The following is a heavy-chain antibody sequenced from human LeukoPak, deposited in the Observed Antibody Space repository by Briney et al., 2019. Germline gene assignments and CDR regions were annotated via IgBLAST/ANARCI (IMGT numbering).Heavy chain of an antibody. Sequence: GGSLRLSCAAPGFTFSSYGMHWVRQAPGKGLEWVAFIRYDGSNKYYADSVKGRFTISRDNSKNTLYLQMNSLRAEDTAVYYCAKEGHDYVWGSSAGNAFDIWGQGTMVTVSS. V-gene: IGHV3-30*02. CDR3: AKEGHDYVWGSSAGNAFDI. CDR1: GFTFSSYG. D-gene: IGHD3-16*01. CDR2: IRYDGSNK. J-gene: IGHJ3*02.